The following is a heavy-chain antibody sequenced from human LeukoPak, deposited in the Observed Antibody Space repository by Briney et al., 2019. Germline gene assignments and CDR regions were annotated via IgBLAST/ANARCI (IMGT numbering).Heavy chain of an antibody. CDR2: IETSGST. Sequence: PSQTLSLTCTVSGGSISSGRYYWSWIRQPAGKGLEWIGRIETSGSTKYNPSLNSRVTISVDTSKNQFSLKLSSVTAADTAVYYCARVPSGSYYYHYMDVWGKGTTVTVSS. V-gene: IGHV4-61*02. J-gene: IGHJ6*03. D-gene: IGHD1-26*01. CDR1: GGSISSGRYY. CDR3: ARVPSGSYYYHYMDV.